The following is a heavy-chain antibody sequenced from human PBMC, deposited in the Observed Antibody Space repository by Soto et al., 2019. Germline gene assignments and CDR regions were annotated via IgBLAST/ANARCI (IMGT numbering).Heavy chain of an antibody. CDR1: GFTFSSYS. D-gene: IGHD2-2*01. CDR2: ISSSSSYI. V-gene: IGHV3-21*01. J-gene: IGHJ5*02. CDR3: ARDKSLAAIWSNWFDP. Sequence: PVGSLRLSCAASGFTFSSYSMNWVRQAPGKGLEWVSSISSSSSYIYYADSVKGRFTISRDNAKNSLYLQMNSLRAEDTAVYYCARDKSLAAIWSNWFDPWGQGTLVTVSS.